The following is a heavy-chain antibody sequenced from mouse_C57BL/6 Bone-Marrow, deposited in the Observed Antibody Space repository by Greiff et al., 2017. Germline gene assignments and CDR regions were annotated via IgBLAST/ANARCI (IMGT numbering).Heavy chain of an antibody. Sequence: EVQLVESEGGLVQPGSSMKLSCTASGFTFSDYYMAWVRQVPEKGLEWVANINYDGSSTYYLDSLKSRFIISRDNAKNILYLQMSSLKSEDTATYYCARRGGSSYAMDYWGQGTSVTVSS. D-gene: IGHD1-1*01. CDR3: ARRGGSSYAMDY. CDR2: INYDGSST. CDR1: GFTFSDYY. J-gene: IGHJ4*01. V-gene: IGHV5-16*02.